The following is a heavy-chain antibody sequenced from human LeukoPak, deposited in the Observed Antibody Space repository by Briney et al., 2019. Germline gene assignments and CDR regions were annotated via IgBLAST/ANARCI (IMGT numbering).Heavy chain of an antibody. CDR2: INTDGSTT. J-gene: IGHJ4*02. Sequence: PGGSLRLSCAASAFTFSSYWMHWVRQAPGKGLVWVSRINTDGSTTTYADSVKGRFTISRDNAKNTLYLQMNSLRAEDTAVYYCVSSGHGGNFFDYWGQGTLVTASS. CDR1: AFTFSSYW. V-gene: IGHV3-74*01. D-gene: IGHD5-12*01. CDR3: VSSGHGGNFFDY.